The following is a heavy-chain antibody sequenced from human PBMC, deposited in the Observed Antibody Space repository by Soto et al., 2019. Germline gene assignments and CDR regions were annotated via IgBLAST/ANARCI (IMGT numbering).Heavy chain of an antibody. CDR1: GLTFSDYA. J-gene: IGHJ1*01. Sequence: GGALRLSCAASGLTFSDYAMNWVRQTPGKGLEWVSAISGSGGSTYYADSVKGRFTISRDNSKNTLYLQMNSLRAEDTAVYYCAKDRSPNSSSWYGPEYFQHWGQGTLVTVSS. D-gene: IGHD6-13*01. V-gene: IGHV3-23*01. CDR3: AKDRSPNSSSWYGPEYFQH. CDR2: ISGSGGST.